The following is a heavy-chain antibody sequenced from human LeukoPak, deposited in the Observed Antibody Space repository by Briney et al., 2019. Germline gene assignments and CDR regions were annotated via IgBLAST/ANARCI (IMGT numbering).Heavy chain of an antibody. CDR1: GFTFSSYW. V-gene: IGHV3-7*03. D-gene: IGHD3-9*01. Sequence: GGSLRLSCAASGFTFSSYWMSWVRQAPGKGLEWVANIKQDGSEKYYVDSVKGRFTISRDNAKNSLYLQMNSLRAEDTAVYYCARELRYPPAHTNWFDPWGQGTLVTVSS. J-gene: IGHJ5*02. CDR2: IKQDGSEK. CDR3: ARELRYPPAHTNWFDP.